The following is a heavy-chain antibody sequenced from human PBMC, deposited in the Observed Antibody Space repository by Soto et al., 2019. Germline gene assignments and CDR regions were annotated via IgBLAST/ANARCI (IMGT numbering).Heavy chain of an antibody. Sequence: GGSLRLSCAASGFTFTSYAMGWVRQAPGKGLEWVSVVSSGGSTYYADSVTGRFTVSRDNSKNTFSLQMNSLRAEDTAVYYCAKRRGVGGHFDYWGQGALVPVSS. CDR3: AKRRGVGGHFDY. J-gene: IGHJ4*02. CDR1: GFTFTSYA. D-gene: IGHD2-8*02. V-gene: IGHV3-23*01. CDR2: VSSGGST.